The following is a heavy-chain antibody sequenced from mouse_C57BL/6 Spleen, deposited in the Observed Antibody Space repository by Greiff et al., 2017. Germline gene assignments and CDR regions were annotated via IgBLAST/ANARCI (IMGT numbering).Heavy chain of an antibody. V-gene: IGHV1-62-2*01. CDR2: FYPGSGSI. CDR1: GYTFTEYT. CDR3: ARHEDYYGNYYAMDY. J-gene: IGHJ4*01. D-gene: IGHD2-1*01. Sequence: VKLQESGAELVKPGASVKLSCKASGYTFTEYTIHWVKQRSGQGLEWIGWFYPGSGSIKYNEKFKDKVTLTADKSSSTVYMELSRLTSEDSAVYFCARHEDYYGNYYAMDYWGQGTSVTVSS.